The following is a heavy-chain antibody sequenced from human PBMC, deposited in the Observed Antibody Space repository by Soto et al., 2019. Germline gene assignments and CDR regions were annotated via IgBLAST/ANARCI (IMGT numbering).Heavy chain of an antibody. CDR1: GFTFSNYD. J-gene: IGHJ6*02. CDR2: ISGSGGST. CDR3: AKMEGPTAYYYAMDV. D-gene: IGHD1-1*01. Sequence: EVQLLESGGGLVQPGGSLRLSCRTSGFTFSNYDMSWVRQAPGKGLEWVSGISGSGGSTYYADSVKGRFVISRDNSKNTLYLQINSLRVEDTAVYYCAKMEGPTAYYYAMDVWGQGTTVTVSS. V-gene: IGHV3-23*01.